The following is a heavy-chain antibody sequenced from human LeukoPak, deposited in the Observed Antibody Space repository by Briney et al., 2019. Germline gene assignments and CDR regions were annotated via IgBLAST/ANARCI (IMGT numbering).Heavy chain of an antibody. CDR2: ISWNSGSI. CDR1: GFTFDDYA. D-gene: IGHD5-24*01. CDR3: AKDMGVEMATIRFDY. J-gene: IGHJ4*02. Sequence: SGGSLRLSCAASGFTFDDYAMPWVRQAPGKGLEWVSGISWNSGSIGYADSVKGRFTISRDNAKNSLYLQMNSLRAEDTALYYCAKDMGVEMATIRFDYWGQGTLVTVSS. V-gene: IGHV3-9*01.